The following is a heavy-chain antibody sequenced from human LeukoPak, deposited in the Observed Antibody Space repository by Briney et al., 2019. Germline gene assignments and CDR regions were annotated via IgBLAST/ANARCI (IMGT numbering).Heavy chain of an antibody. CDR1: GGSISSSSYF. D-gene: IGHD3-10*01. CDR3: ARQLYVSGSYYAPMDV. V-gene: IGHV4-39*01. Sequence: SETLSLTCSVSGGSISSSSYFWGWIRQAPGKGLEWIASVHYSGSTYYNPSLKSRITISVDTSKNQFSLNLRSVTAADTAVYFCARQLYVSGSYYAPMDVWGKGTTITISS. CDR2: VHYSGST. J-gene: IGHJ6*03.